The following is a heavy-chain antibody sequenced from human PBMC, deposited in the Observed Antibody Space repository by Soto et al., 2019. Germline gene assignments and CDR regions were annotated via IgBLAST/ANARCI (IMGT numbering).Heavy chain of an antibody. Sequence: ASVKVSCKASGYTFTSYAMHWVRQAPGQRLEWMGWINAGNGNTKYSQKFQGRVTITRDTSASTAYMELSSLRSEDTAVYYCARDYYDGSGSYYYYYYMDVWGKGTTVTVSS. V-gene: IGHV1-3*01. CDR2: INAGNGNT. J-gene: IGHJ6*03. CDR3: ARDYYDGSGSYYYYYYMDV. CDR1: GYTFTSYA. D-gene: IGHD3-10*01.